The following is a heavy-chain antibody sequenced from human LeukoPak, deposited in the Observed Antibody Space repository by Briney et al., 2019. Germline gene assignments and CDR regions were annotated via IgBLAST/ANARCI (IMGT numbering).Heavy chain of an antibody. CDR1: GYTFTGYY. J-gene: IGHJ4*02. D-gene: IGHD3-3*01. V-gene: IGHV1-2*02. Sequence: ASVKVSCKASGYTFTGYYMHWVRQAPGQGLEWMGWINPNSGGTNYAQKFQGRVTMTRDTSISTAYMELSRLRSDDTAVYYCARARYDFWSGYYTIYYFGYWGQGTLVTVSS. CDR3: ARARYDFWSGYYTIYYFGY. CDR2: INPNSGGT.